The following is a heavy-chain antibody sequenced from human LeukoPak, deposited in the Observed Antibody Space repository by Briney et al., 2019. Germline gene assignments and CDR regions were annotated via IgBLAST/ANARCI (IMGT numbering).Heavy chain of an antibody. CDR2: IKQDGSEK. J-gene: IGHJ4*02. D-gene: IGHD3-10*01. Sequence: HSGGSLRLSCAASGFTFSSYWMSWVRQAPGKGLEWVANIKQDGSEKYYVDSVKGRFTISRDNAKNSLYLQMSSLRAEDTAVYYCARGRGGKIITMVHPWGGYWGQGTLVTVSS. CDR1: GFTFSSYW. V-gene: IGHV3-7*01. CDR3: ARGRGGKIITMVHPWGGY.